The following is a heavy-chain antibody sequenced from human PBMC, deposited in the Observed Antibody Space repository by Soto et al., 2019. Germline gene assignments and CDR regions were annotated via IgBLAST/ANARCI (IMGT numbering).Heavy chain of an antibody. J-gene: IGHJ6*02. CDR2: IYYSGST. CDR3: ASSWESLWFADRYYYGMDV. V-gene: IGHV4-59*01. Sequence: SETLSLTCTVSGGSISSYYWSWIRQPPGKGLEWIGYIYYSGSTNYNPSLKSRVTISVDTSKNQFSLKLSSVTAADTAVYYCASSWESLWFADRYYYGMDVWGQGTTVSVSS. D-gene: IGHD3-10*01. CDR1: GGSISSYY.